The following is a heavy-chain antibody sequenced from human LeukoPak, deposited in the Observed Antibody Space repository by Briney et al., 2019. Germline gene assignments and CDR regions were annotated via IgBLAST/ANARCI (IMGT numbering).Heavy chain of an antibody. CDR3: ARDKDPTYYYDSSGYFPTYFDY. CDR2: IKPDGSEE. V-gene: IGHV3-7*01. CDR1: GFTFSKYW. J-gene: IGHJ4*02. D-gene: IGHD3-22*01. Sequence: GGSLRLSCAASGFTFSKYWMTWVRQAPERGLEWVANIKPDGSEEYYVDSVKGRFTISRDNAKNSLYLQMNSLRAEDTAVYYCARDKDPTYYYDSSGYFPTYFDYWGQGTLVTVSS.